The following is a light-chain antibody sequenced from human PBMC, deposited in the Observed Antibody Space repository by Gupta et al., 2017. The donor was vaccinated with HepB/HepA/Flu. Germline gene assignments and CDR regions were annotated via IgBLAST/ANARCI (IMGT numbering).Light chain of an antibody. CDR2: DAS. Sequence: EIVLTQSPATLSLSQGERATLSCRDSQSVSSYLAWEQQKPGQAPRLIIDDASNRDTGITDRFSGSGDEKDFTLTSSRPEDEACAVYYGQLRNILRTFGQGTKVEIK. J-gene: IGKJ1*01. CDR1: QSVSSY. CDR3: QLRNILRT. V-gene: IGKV3-11*01.